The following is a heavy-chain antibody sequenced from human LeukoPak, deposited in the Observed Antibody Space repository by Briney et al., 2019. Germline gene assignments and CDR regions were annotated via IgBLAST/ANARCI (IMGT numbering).Heavy chain of an antibody. Sequence: PGGSLRLSCAASGFTFSTYSMNWVRQAPGKGLEWVSSISGSSTYIFYADSVKGRFTISRDNAKNSLYLQMNSLRVGDTAVYYCARVKGTERDYWGQGTLVTVSS. CDR3: ARVKGTERDY. J-gene: IGHJ4*02. D-gene: IGHD3/OR15-3a*01. CDR1: GFTFSTYS. V-gene: IGHV3-21*01. CDR2: ISGSSTYI.